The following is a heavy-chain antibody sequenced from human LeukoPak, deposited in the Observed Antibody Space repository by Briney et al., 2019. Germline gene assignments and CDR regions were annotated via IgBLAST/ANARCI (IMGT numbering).Heavy chain of an antibody. J-gene: IGHJ4*02. CDR1: GLSFSDYA. Sequence: GGSLRLSCVVSGLSFSDYAMTWVRQAPGKGLEWVSTVSVSGSSTYYADSVKGRFTISRDNSKNSVSLQMNSLRAEDTAVYYCTKGVSSSWRTSFDFWGQGTLVTVSS. V-gene: IGHV3-23*01. CDR3: TKGVSSSWRTSFDF. CDR2: VSVSGSST. D-gene: IGHD6-13*01.